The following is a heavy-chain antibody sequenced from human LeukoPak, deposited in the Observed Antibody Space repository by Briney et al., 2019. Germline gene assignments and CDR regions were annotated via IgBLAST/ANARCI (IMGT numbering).Heavy chain of an antibody. Sequence: GASVKVSCMTSGYIFTNDYMHWVRQAPGQGLEWMGVINPGDGTTKYAQKFQGRVTMTRDTSTSTLYMELSSLRSEDTAMYYCSKVGQLVFDYWGQGTLVTVSS. J-gene: IGHJ4*02. CDR1: GYIFTNDY. CDR3: SKVGQLVFDY. CDR2: INPGDGTT. D-gene: IGHD6-6*01. V-gene: IGHV1-46*03.